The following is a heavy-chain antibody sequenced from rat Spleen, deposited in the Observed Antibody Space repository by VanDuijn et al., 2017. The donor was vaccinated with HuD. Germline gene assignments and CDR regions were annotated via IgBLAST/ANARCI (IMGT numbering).Heavy chain of an antibody. D-gene: IGHD1-9*01. Sequence: EVQLVESGGGLVQPGRSLKFSCAASGFTFSDYAMAWVRQAPKKGLEWVATIIYDGSSTYYRDSVKGRFTISRDNAKSTLYLQMDSLRSEDTATYYCARQGYGYTHYFDYWGQGVMVTVSS. CDR2: IIYDGSST. CDR1: GFTFSDYA. V-gene: IGHV5-17*01. J-gene: IGHJ2*01. CDR3: ARQGYGYTHYFDY.